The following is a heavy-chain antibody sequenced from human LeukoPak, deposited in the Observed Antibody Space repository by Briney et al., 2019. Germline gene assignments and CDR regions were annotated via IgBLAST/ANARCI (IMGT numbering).Heavy chain of an antibody. Sequence: TSETLSLTCSVSGGSINDSWGWVRQPPGKGLECIGYMFDRGSPNHHPSLQNRVTISVDTSKNQFSLKLSSVTAADTAVYYCARQLRQNMDVWGKGTTVTVSS. CDR1: GGSINDS. CDR3: ARQLRQNMDV. CDR2: MFDRGSP. V-gene: IGHV4-59*08. J-gene: IGHJ6*03.